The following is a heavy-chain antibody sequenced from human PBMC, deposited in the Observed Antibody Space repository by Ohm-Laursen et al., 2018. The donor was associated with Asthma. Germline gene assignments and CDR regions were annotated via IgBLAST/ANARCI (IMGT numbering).Heavy chain of an antibody. CDR1: GFTFNSYG. Sequence: SLRLSCTASGFTFNSYGMHWVRQAPGKGLEWVAVISYDGNRRYYVDSVEGRFTISRDKSKNTLYLQMNSLRAEDTAVYYCARGPYDSSAYYYTFDYWGQGTLVTVSS. CDR2: ISYDGNRR. V-gene: IGHV3-30*03. J-gene: IGHJ4*02. CDR3: ARGPYDSSAYYYTFDY. D-gene: IGHD3-22*01.